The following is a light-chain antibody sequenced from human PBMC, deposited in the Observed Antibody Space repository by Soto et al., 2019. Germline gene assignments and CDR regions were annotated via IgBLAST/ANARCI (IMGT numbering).Light chain of an antibody. J-gene: IGKJ2*01. CDR1: QGIASY. CDR3: QHLHTYPYT. CDR2: AAS. V-gene: IGKV1-9*01. Sequence: IQLTQSPSSLSASVGDRVTITCRASQGIASYLAWYQQKPGKAPKLLIYAASTLQTGVPSRFSGSGSGTDFTLPLGSLQPEDFATYYCQHLHTYPYTFGQGTKLEIK.